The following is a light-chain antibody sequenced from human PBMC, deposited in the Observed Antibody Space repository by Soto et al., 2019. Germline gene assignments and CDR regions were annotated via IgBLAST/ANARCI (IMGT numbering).Light chain of an antibody. CDR2: GAS. Sequence: EIVLTQSPGTLSLSPGAGATLSCRASQSVSSSYLAWYQQKPGQAPRLIIYGASSRATGIPDRFSGSGSGTDFTLTISRLEPEDVAVYYCQQYGSSPWTLGQGTKVDIK. CDR1: QSVSSSY. J-gene: IGKJ1*01. V-gene: IGKV3-20*01. CDR3: QQYGSSPWT.